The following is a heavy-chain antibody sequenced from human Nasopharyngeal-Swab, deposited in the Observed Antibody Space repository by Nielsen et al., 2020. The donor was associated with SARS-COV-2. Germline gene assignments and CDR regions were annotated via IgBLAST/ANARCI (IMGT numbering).Heavy chain of an antibody. V-gene: IGHV3-21*01. CDR3: ARDYYDSSGEEEYGVYFDY. CDR1: GFTFNSYS. Sequence: GESLKISCAASGFTFNSYSMNWVRQAPGKGLEWVSSISGSSSRIYYADSVKGRFTISRDYAKNSLYLQMNSLRAEDTAVCYCARDYYDSSGEEEYGVYFDYWGQGTLVTVSS. CDR2: ISGSSSRI. J-gene: IGHJ4*02. D-gene: IGHD3-22*01.